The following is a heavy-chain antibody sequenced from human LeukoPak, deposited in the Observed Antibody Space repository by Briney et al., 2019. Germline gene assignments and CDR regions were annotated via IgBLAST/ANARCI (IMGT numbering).Heavy chain of an antibody. CDR2: IYSGGST. CDR1: GFTVSSNY. CDR3: ASHPTPGIGYCSSTSCATGGWFDP. Sequence: GGSLRLSCAASGFTVSSNYMSWVRQAPGKGLEWVSVIYSGGSTYYADSVKGRFTISRDNSKNTLYLQMNSLRAEDTAVYYCASHPTPGIGYCSSTSCATGGWFDPWGQGTLVTVSS. J-gene: IGHJ5*02. D-gene: IGHD2-2*01. V-gene: IGHV3-53*01.